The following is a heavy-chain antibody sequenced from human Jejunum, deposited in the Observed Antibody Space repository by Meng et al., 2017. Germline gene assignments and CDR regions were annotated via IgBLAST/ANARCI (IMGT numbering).Heavy chain of an antibody. Sequence: QRQGPGHGLRKPAGTLSLPCPVAGGSIRNNTYWSWVRQPPGKGLEWIGEISDGGSTSYNPSLKNRVTISIDKSKSQFSLKLSSVTAADTAVYFCAKNGYCSGGRCSSGTSFDPWGQGTLVTVSS. CDR3: AKNGYCSGGRCSSGTSFDP. D-gene: IGHD2-15*01. J-gene: IGHJ5*02. CDR1: GGSIRNNTY. V-gene: IGHV4-4*01. CDR2: ISDGGST.